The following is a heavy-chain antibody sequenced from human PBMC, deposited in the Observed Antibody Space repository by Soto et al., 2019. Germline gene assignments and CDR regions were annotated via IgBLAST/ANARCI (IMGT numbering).Heavy chain of an antibody. V-gene: IGHV4-34*01. D-gene: IGHD6-13*01. CDR1: GGSFSGYY. CDR3: ARDRLTAAVGTPQISDYHYGMTS. J-gene: IGHJ6*02. CDR2: INHSGST. Sequence: PSETLSLTCAVYGGSFSGYYWSWIRQPPGKGLEWIGEINHSGSTNYNPSLKSRVTISVDTSKNQFSLKLSSVTAADTAVYYCARDRLTAAVGTPQISDYHYGMTSGAKGPRSPSP.